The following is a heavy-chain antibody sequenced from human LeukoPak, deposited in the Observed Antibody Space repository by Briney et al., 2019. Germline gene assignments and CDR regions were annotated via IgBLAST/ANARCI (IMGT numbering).Heavy chain of an antibody. CDR3: VRHPRWGSGSYLDD. D-gene: IGHD3-10*01. Sequence: SETLSLTCTVSGGSISSSGYYWGWIRQPPGKGLEWIGNIYYSGSTYYSPSLKSRVTISVDTSKNALSLKLSSVPAADPAVYYCVRHPRWGSGSYLDDGGQGTLVTVHS. J-gene: IGHJ4*02. CDR2: IYYSGST. CDR1: GGSISSSGYY. V-gene: IGHV4-39*01.